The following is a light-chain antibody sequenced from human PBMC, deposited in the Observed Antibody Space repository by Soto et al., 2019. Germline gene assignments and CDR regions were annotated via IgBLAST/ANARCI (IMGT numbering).Light chain of an antibody. V-gene: IGKV1-12*01. Sequence: DLQMTQSPSSVSASVGDRVTITCRASQGISSWLAWYQHKPGKAPKLLIYVVSTLQSGVPSRFSGSGSGTDFTLTISSLQPEDFATYYCQQANNFPWTFGQGTKVEIK. CDR3: QQANNFPWT. CDR1: QGISSW. CDR2: VVS. J-gene: IGKJ1*01.